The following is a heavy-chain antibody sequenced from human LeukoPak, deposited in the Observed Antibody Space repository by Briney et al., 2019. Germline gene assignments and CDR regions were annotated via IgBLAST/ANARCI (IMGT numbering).Heavy chain of an antibody. CDR1: GFTFSSYA. V-gene: IGHV3-23*01. CDR3: ATTVLGRADWLDP. Sequence: PGGSLRLSCAASGFTFSSYAMSWVRQAPGKGLEWVSAISGSGGSTYYADSVKGRFTISRDNSKNTLYLQINNLRPEDTAVYYCATTVLGRADWLDPWGLGTLVTVSS. CDR2: ISGSGGST. D-gene: IGHD7-27*01. J-gene: IGHJ5*02.